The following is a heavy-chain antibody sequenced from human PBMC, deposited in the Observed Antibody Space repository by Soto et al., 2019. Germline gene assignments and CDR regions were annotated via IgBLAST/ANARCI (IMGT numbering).Heavy chain of an antibody. CDR1: GGSFSGYY. J-gene: IGHJ4*02. V-gene: IGHV4-34*01. CDR2: INHSGST. D-gene: IGHD6-19*01. Sequence: SETLSLTCALYGGSFSGYYWSWIRQPPGKGLEWIGEINHSGSTNYNPSLKSRVTISVDTSKNQFSLKLSSVTAADTAVYYCARGRGVAVYWGQGTLITVSS. CDR3: ARGRGVAVY.